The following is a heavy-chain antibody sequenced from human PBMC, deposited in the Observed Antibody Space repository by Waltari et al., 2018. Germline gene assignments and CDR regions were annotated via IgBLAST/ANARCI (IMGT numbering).Heavy chain of an antibody. D-gene: IGHD3-22*01. CDR2: INWKGDKV. Sequence: VESGGGVIRPGGSLRLSCEASGFTFDDYGMSWVRQGPGKGLEWIAGINWKGDKVAYGDAVRGRFIISRDNAKNLLYLQMNTVGLDDTALYYCARGGDSSWPRWGQGTVVTVSA. CDR3: ARGGDSSWPR. V-gene: IGHV3-20*04. CDR1: GFTFDDYG. J-gene: IGHJ4*02.